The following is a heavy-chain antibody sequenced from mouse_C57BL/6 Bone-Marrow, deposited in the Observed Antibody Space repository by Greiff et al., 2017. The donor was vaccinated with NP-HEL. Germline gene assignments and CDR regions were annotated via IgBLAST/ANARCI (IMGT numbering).Heavy chain of an antibody. CDR2: IYPGDGDT. CDR1: GYAFSSSW. V-gene: IGHV1-82*01. J-gene: IGHJ1*03. CDR3: ARWAGYYGRSGYFDV. Sequence: VQLQQSGPELVKPGASVKISCKASGYAFSSSWMNWVKQRPGKGLEWIGRIYPGDGDTNYNGKFKGKATLTADKSSSTAYMQLSSLTSEDSAVYFCARWAGYYGRSGYFDVGGTGTTVTVSS. D-gene: IGHD1-1*01.